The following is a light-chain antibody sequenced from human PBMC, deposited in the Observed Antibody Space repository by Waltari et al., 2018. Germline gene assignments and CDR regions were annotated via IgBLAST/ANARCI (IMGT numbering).Light chain of an antibody. CDR3: SSHAGSDTFV. CDR2: DV. J-gene: IGLJ3*02. Sequence: QSALTQPPSASGSPGQSVTISCPGTSRDAGGSNYVAWYQQHPGKAPKLIIHDVKRPPGVPDRFSGSKSGNTASLTVSGLQAEDEAAYYCSSHAGSDTFVFGGGTKLTVL. V-gene: IGLV2-8*01. CDR1: SRDAGGSNY.